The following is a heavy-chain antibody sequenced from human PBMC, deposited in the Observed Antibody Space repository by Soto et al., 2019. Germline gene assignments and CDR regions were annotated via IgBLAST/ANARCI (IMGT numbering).Heavy chain of an antibody. Sequence: QVQLEESGGGLVEPGGSLRLSCAASGFRVSDNYMTWIRQAPGKGLEWVSYISSSGGYTNYADSVKGRFTISKDNAKNSLSLQMDSLRGEDTAVYFCARSTGRRQALRSAFGLDVWGQGTTVTVSS. CDR2: ISSSGGYT. CDR1: GFRVSDNY. V-gene: IGHV3-11*06. J-gene: IGHJ6*02. CDR3: ARSTGRRQALRSAFGLDV.